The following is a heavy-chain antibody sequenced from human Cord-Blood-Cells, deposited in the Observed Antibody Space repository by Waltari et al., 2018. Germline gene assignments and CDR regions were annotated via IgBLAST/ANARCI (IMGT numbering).Heavy chain of an antibody. D-gene: IGHD7-27*01. V-gene: IGHV1-8*01. J-gene: IGHJ3*02. Sequence: QVQLVQSGAEVKKPGASVKVSCKASGYPFTSYDITWVRQAPGQGLEWMGWMNPNSGNTGYAQKFQGRVTMTRNTSISTAYMELSSLRSEDTAVYYCAHITGDPIWGDAFDIWGQGTMVTVSS. CDR1: GYPFTSYD. CDR2: MNPNSGNT. CDR3: AHITGDPIWGDAFDI.